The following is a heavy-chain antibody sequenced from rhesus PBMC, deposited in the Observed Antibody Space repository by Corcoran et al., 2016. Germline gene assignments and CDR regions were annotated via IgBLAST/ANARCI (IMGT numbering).Heavy chain of an antibody. Sequence: QLQLQESGPGLVKPSETLSLTCAVSGGSISSNYWSWIRQPPGKGLEWIGRISGSGVGTYYIPSLKSRVTISTDTSKNQFSLKLSSVTAADTAVYYCARDLYGSSYFDYWGQGVLVTVSS. D-gene: IGHD4-29*01. CDR3: ARDLYGSSYFDY. V-gene: IGHV4-173*01. CDR2: ISGSGVGT. CDR1: GGSISSNY. J-gene: IGHJ4*01.